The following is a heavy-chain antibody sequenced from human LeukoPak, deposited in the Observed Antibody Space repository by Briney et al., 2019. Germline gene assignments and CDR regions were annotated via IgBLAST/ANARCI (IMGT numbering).Heavy chain of an antibody. J-gene: IGHJ4*02. CDR3: AKVPHSWGLFDS. D-gene: IGHD3-16*01. V-gene: IGHV3-30*02. CDR1: GFTVSNNH. Sequence: GGSLRLSCAVSGFTVSNNHLTWVRQAPGKGLEWVAFIRDDGSTRYYADSVKGRFTVSRDNSKNTLYLQMDSLRTEDTAVYYCAKVPHSWGLFDSWGQGTLVTVSS. CDR2: IRDDGSTR.